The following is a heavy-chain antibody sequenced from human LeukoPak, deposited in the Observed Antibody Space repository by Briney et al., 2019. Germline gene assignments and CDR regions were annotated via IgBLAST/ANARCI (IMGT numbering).Heavy chain of an antibody. V-gene: IGHV4-39*01. CDR2: AYYSGTT. Sequence: PGGSLRLSCAASGFTFSSYSMNWVRQPPGKGLEWIGGAYYSGTTYYSPSLKSRVTISVDTSRNHFSLNLNSVTAADTAVYYCARHSSSAWYYYFDHWGQGSFVTVSS. CDR1: GFTFSSYSMN. J-gene: IGHJ5*02. D-gene: IGHD6-19*01. CDR3: ARHSSSAWYYYFDH.